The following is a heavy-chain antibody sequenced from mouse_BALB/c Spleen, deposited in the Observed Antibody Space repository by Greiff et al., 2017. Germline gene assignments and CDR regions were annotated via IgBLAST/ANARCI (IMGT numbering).Heavy chain of an antibody. V-gene: IGHV14-1*02. J-gene: IGHJ3*01. CDR2: IDPENGNT. CDR3: ASDYYRYDGY. D-gene: IGHD2-14*01. CDR1: GFNIKDYY. Sequence: VTLKVSGAELVRPGALVKLSCKASGFNIKDYYMHWVKQRPEQGLEWIGWIDPENGNTIYDPKFQGKASITADTSSNTAYLQLSSLTSEDTAVYYCASDYYRYDGYWGQGTLVTVSA.